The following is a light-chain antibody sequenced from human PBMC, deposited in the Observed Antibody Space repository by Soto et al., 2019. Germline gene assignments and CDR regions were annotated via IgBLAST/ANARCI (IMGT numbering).Light chain of an antibody. CDR1: QSVSTY. J-gene: IGKJ4*01. Sequence: DIVLTQSPASLSSSLGDRVTLSCRASQSVSTYLAWYQQKPGQAPMLLIYEASSRDSGIPARFSGSRSGPDFTLTISSLQPEDFATYYCQQRSSWPPTFGGGTKVEIK. CDR3: QQRSSWPPT. CDR2: EAS. V-gene: IGKV3-11*01.